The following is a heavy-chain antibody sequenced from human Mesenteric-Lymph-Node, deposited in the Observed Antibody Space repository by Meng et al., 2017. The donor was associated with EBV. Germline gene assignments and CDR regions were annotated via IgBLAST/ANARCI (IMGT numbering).Heavy chain of an antibody. V-gene: IGHV4-30-4*01. J-gene: IGHJ4*02. CDR3: AGHDFGDYAFDY. CDR2: IYYRGST. CDR1: GASISSGVYY. D-gene: IGHD4-17*01. Sequence: QVQLQESGPRLVKPSQTLSLTCAVSGASISSGVYYWSWIRQPPGKGLEWMGYIYYRGSTYYNPSLKSRVTISVDTSKNLLSLKVNSVTAADTAVYYCAGHDFGDYAFDYWGQGTLVTVSS.